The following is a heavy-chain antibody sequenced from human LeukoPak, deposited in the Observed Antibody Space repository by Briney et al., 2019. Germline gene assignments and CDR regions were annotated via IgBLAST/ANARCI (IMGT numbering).Heavy chain of an antibody. J-gene: IGHJ4*02. CDR1: GFIFSTYW. D-gene: IGHD1-1*01. CDR3: ARGGQIGTVDY. V-gene: IGHV3-7*01. Sequence: GGSLRLSCAASGFIFSTYWMSWVRQAPGKGLEWVANINEDGSEKYYVDSVKGRFTISRDNAKISVYLQMNSPRAEDTAVYYCARGGQIGTVDYWGQGALVTVPS. CDR2: INEDGSEK.